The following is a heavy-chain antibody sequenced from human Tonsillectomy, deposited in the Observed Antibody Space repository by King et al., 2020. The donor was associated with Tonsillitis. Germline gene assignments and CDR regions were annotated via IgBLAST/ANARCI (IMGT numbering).Heavy chain of an antibody. D-gene: IGHD3-3*01. CDR2: IYHSGGA. CDR3: ARGKYDFWSGFPDYFDY. J-gene: IGHJ4*02. V-gene: IGHV4-34*01. Sequence: VQLQQWGAGLLKPSETLSLTCAVYGESFSGYYCSWIRQPPGKGLEWVGAIYHSGGASYNPSLNSRVTISVDRPNNQFSLKLTSVTAADKAVYYCARGKYDFWSGFPDYFDYWGQGTLVTVSS. CDR1: GESFSGYY.